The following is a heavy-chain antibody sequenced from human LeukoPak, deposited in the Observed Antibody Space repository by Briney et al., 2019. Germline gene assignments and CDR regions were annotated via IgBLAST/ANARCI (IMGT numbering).Heavy chain of an antibody. V-gene: IGHV1-2*02. Sequence: ASVKVSCKASGYTFTGYYMHWVRQAPGQGLEWMGWINPNSGGTNYAQKFQGRVTMTRDTSISTAYMELSRLRSDDTAVYYCARGGFAYCSSTSCYAVNDYWGQGTLVTVSS. J-gene: IGHJ4*02. CDR3: ARGGFAYCSSTSCYAVNDY. CDR2: INPNSGGT. D-gene: IGHD2-2*01. CDR1: GYTFTGYY.